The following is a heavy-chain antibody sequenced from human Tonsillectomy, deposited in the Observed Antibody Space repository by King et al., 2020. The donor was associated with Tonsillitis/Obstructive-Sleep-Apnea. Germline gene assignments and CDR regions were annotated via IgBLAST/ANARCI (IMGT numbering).Heavy chain of an antibody. J-gene: IGHJ3*02. Sequence: VQLVESGGGLVQPGGSLRLSCAASGFTFSSYDMHWVRQATGKGLEWVSAIGTAGDTYYPGFVKGRFTISRENAKNSLYLQMNSLRAGDTAVYYCARVHASSDAFDIWGQGTMVTVSS. D-gene: IGHD6-6*01. CDR2: IGTAGDT. V-gene: IGHV3-13*04. CDR3: ARVHASSDAFDI. CDR1: GFTFSSYD.